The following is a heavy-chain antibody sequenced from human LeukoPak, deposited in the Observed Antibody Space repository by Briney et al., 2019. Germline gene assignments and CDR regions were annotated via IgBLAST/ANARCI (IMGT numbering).Heavy chain of an antibody. J-gene: IGHJ6*03. CDR1: GYTFTGYY. CDR2: INPNSGGT. Sequence: ASVKVSCKASGYTFTGYYMHWVRQAHGQGLEWMGWINPNSGGTNYAQKFQGRVTMTRDTSISTAYMELSRLRSDDTAVYYCARGAPHKDDSGYDDVSYYYYYMDVWGKGTTVTVSS. CDR3: ARGAPHKDDSGYDDVSYYYYYMDV. V-gene: IGHV1-2*02. D-gene: IGHD5-12*01.